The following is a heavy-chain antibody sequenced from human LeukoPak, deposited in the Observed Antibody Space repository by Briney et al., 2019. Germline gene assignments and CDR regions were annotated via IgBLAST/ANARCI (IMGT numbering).Heavy chain of an antibody. D-gene: IGHD1-14*01. Sequence: GGSLRLSCAASGFTFSDFYMDWVRQAPGKGLEWLGRSRNKARGYTTEYAASVKGRFTVSRDESQNSLHLRMISLQTEDTAVYYCTRGHNGSDFWGRGTLVTVSS. CDR2: SRNKARGYTT. CDR1: GFTFSDFY. V-gene: IGHV3-72*01. J-gene: IGHJ4*02. CDR3: TRGHNGSDF.